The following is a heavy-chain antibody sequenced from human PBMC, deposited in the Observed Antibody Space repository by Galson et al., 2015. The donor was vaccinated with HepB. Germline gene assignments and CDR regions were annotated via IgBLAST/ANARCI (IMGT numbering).Heavy chain of an antibody. CDR3: ARDDYWGADYYDHVGYYPLDN. D-gene: IGHD3-3*01. J-gene: IGHJ4*02. V-gene: IGHV3-21*01. CDR1: GFSFSRYT. Sequence: SLRLSCAASGFSFSRYTMNWVRQAPGKGLEWVSSISSSSSYIYQADSVKGRFTISRDNAKSSVYLQMNNLRLEDTAIYYCARDDYWGADYYDHVGYYPLDNWGQGTLVIVSS. CDR2: ISSSSSYI.